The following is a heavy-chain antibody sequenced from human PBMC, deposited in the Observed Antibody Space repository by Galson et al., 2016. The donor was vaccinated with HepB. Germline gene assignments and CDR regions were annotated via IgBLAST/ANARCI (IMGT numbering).Heavy chain of an antibody. CDR1: GFTFDAYA. CDR2: VSWNSGNT. J-gene: IGHJ5*02. D-gene: IGHD2-2*01. V-gene: IGHV3-9*01. Sequence: SLRLSCAASGFTFDAYAMHWVRHAPRKGVQWVSGVSWNSGNTSYAASVKGRLTISRDNAKDTLYLQMNSLRTEDTALYYCAKAAQSCRSTSCLNWFDPWGLGTLVTVSS. CDR3: AKAAQSCRSTSCLNWFDP.